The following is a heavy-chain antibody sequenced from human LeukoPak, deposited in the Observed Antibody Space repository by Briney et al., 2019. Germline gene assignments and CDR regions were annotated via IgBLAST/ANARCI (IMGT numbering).Heavy chain of an antibody. CDR2: ISAYNGNT. CDR3: ARDIRRFGLPSNFDC. CDR1: GYTFTSYG. J-gene: IGHJ4*02. D-gene: IGHD2/OR15-2a*01. Sequence: GASVKVSCKASGYTFTSYGISWVRQAPGQGLEWMGWISAYNGNTNYAQKLQGRVTMTTDTSTSTAYMELRSLRSDDTAVYYCARDIRRFGLPSNFDCWGQGTLVTVSS. V-gene: IGHV1-18*01.